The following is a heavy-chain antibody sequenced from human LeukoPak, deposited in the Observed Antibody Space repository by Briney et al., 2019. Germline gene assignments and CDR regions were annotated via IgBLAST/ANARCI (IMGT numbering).Heavy chain of an antibody. CDR3: ARDGSRFYYGMDV. Sequence: GGSLRLSCAASGFTFSRYWMHWVRQAPGKGLVWVSRIKTDGSNTSYADSVKGRFTISRDNAKNTLYLQMNSLRAEDTAVYYRARDGSRFYYGMDVWGQGTTVTVSS. V-gene: IGHV3-74*01. J-gene: IGHJ6*02. D-gene: IGHD6-13*01. CDR1: GFTFSRYW. CDR2: IKTDGSNT.